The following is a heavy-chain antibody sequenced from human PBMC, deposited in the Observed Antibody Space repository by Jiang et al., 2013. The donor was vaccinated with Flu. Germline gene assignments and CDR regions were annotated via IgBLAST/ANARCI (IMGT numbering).Heavy chain of an antibody. Sequence: GSGLVKPSETLPLTCTVSGGSISSSSYYWGWIRQPPGKGLEWIGSIYYSGSTYYNPSLKSRVTISVDTSKNQFSLKLSSVTAADTAVYYCARGYDFWSGYFYFDYWGQGTLVTVSS. V-gene: IGHV4-39*01. CDR3: ARGYDFWSGYFYFDY. J-gene: IGHJ4*02. CDR1: GGSISSSSYY. CDR2: IYYSGST. D-gene: IGHD3-3*01.